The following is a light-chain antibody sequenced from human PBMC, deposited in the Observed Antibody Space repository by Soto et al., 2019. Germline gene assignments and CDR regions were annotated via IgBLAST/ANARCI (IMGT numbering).Light chain of an antibody. Sequence: QSVLTQPASVSGSPGQSISISCTGTSSDVGGYNHVSWYQQHPGKAPKLLIYEVSNRPSGVSSRFSGSKSANTASLTISGLQAEDEADYYCCSYAGSYTLVFGGGTKVTVL. CDR1: SSDVGGYNH. CDR3: CSYAGSYTLV. V-gene: IGLV2-14*01. J-gene: IGLJ2*01. CDR2: EVS.